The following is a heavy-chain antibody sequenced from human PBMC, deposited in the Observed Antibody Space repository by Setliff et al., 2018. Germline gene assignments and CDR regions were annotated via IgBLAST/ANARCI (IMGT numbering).Heavy chain of an antibody. V-gene: IGHV4-34*01. CDR1: GGSFSGYY. Sequence: SETLSLTCAVYGGSFSGYYWSWIRQPPGKGLEWIGEINHSGSTNYNPSLKSRVTISVDKSKNQFSLKLSSVTAADTAVYYCARTSGSGSSLLPNFSDPWGQGTLVTVSS. J-gene: IGHJ5*02. CDR2: INHSGST. D-gene: IGHD3-10*01. CDR3: ARTSGSGSSLLPNFSDP.